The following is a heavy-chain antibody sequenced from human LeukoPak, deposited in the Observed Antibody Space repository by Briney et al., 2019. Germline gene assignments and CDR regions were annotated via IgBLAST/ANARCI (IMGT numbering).Heavy chain of an antibody. CDR1: GGSISSYY. D-gene: IGHD3-3*01. V-gene: IGHV4-4*07. Sequence: PSETLSLTCTVSGGSISSYYWSWIRQPAGKGLEWIGRIYTSGSTNYNPSLKSRVTISVDTSKNQFSLKLSSVTAADTAVYYCARGRFLEWFYAFDIWGQGTIVTVSS. CDR2: IYTSGST. CDR3: ARGRFLEWFYAFDI. J-gene: IGHJ3*02.